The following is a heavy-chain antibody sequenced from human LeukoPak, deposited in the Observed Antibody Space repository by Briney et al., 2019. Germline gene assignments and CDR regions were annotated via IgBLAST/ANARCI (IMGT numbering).Heavy chain of an antibody. D-gene: IGHD4-23*01. CDR3: ASRAGAYSNPYDY. Sequence: GGSLRLSCTVSGFTVSSDSMSWVRQAPGKGLEWVSFIYSGGSTHYSDSVKGRFTISRDNSKNTLYLQMNSLGAEDTDVYYCASRAGAYSNPYDYWGKATLVTVSS. CDR2: IYSGGST. V-gene: IGHV3-53*01. CDR1: GFTVSSDS. J-gene: IGHJ4*02.